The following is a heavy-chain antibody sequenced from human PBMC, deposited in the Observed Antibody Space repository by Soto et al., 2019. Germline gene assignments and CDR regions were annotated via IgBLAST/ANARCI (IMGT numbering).Heavy chain of an antibody. J-gene: IGHJ4*02. D-gene: IGHD5-12*01. V-gene: IGHV4-59*01. CDR2: IYYSGST. CDR1: GVSISSYY. Sequence: PSANLSLTCTFSGVSISSYYWSWIRHPPGKGLDWIGYIYYSGSTNYNPSLKSRVTISADTSKNQFSLKLSSVTAADTAVYYCAREGAGDGYPRPLRYWGQGTLVTVSS. CDR3: AREGAGDGYPRPLRY.